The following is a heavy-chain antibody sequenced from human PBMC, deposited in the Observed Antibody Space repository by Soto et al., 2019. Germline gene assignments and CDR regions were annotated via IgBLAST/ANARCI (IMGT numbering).Heavy chain of an antibody. D-gene: IGHD2-21*01. J-gene: IGHJ5*02. Sequence: TSETLSLTCSVSRAFINSGGFYYSWIRQPPGKGLEWLGYIFHSGSTLYTPSLRGRLTLSADTSRNQLPLHLTSVTAADTAVYYCVRGGIAGHWFDLWGQGILVTVSS. CDR3: VRGGIAGHWFDL. CDR1: RAFINSGGFY. CDR2: IFHSGST. V-gene: IGHV4-31*03.